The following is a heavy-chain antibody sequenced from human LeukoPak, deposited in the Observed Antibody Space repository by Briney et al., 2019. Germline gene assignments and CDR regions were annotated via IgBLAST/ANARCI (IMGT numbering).Heavy chain of an antibody. J-gene: IGHJ4*02. Sequence: GGSLRLSCAASGFTFSSSGMHWVRQAPGKGLEWVAFIRYDGSTKNYGDSVEGRFTISRDDSKNTLYLQMNSLRAEDTAVYYCAKDLSGSYHFDYWGQGTLVTVSS. CDR1: GFTFSSSG. V-gene: IGHV3-30*02. CDR3: AKDLSGSYHFDY. CDR2: IRYDGSTK. D-gene: IGHD1-26*01.